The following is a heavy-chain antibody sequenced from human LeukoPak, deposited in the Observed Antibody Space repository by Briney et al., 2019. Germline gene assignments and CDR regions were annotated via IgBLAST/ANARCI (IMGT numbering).Heavy chain of an antibody. J-gene: IGHJ5*02. CDR1: GGSISSYY. CDR2: IYYSGST. Sequence: SETLSLTCTVSGGSISSYYWSWIRQPPGKGLEYIGYIYYSGSTNYNPSLKSRVTISVDTSKNQFSLKLSSVTAADTAVYYCASSRRGFDPWGQGTLVTVSS. V-gene: IGHV4-59*01. CDR3: ASSRRGFDP.